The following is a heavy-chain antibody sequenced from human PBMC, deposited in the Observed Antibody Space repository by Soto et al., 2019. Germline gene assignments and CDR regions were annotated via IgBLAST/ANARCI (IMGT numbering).Heavy chain of an antibody. J-gene: IGHJ6*02. CDR1: GFTFSSYW. D-gene: IGHD3-9*01. V-gene: IGHV3-74*01. Sequence: PGGSLRLSCAASGFTFSSYWMHWVRQAPGKGLVWVSRINSDGSSTSYADSVKGRFTISRDNAKNTLYLQMNSLRAEDTAVYYCARVLRYFDWLDYYYYGMDVWGQGTTVTVSS. CDR2: INSDGSST. CDR3: ARVLRYFDWLDYYYYGMDV.